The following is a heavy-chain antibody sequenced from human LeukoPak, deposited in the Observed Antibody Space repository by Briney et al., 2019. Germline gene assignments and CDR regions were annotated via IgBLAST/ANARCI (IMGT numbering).Heavy chain of an antibody. CDR3: ARDRGASSSWYDYFDY. D-gene: IGHD6-13*01. CDR1: GFTFSSYW. J-gene: IGHJ4*02. CDR2: INTDGRST. V-gene: IGHV3-74*01. Sequence: GGSLRLSCAASGFTFSSYWMHWVRQAPGKGLVWVSRINTDGRSTSYADSVKGRFTISRDNAKNTLYLQMNSLRAEDTAVYYCARDRGASSSWYDYFDYWGQGTLVTVSS.